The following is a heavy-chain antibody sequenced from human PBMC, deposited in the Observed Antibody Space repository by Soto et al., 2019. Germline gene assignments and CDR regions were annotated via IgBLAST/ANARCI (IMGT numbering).Heavy chain of an antibody. CDR1: GFTFSDYG. Sequence: QVQMVASGGGVVQPGTSLRLSCAASGFTFSDYGMHWVRQAPARGPEWVALVRDDGSKTYYADSVRGRFTISRDNSKNMFYLQMNSLRVEDTAIYYCATSTATDAFGIWGQGTMVTVSS. CDR2: VRDDGSKT. V-gene: IGHV3-33*01. J-gene: IGHJ3*02. CDR3: ATSTATDAFGI.